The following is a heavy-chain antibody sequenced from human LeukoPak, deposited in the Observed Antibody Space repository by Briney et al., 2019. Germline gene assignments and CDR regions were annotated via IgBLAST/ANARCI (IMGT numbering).Heavy chain of an antibody. Sequence: GGSLRLSCAASGFSFGTYAMTWVRQAPGKGLECVSTVSGSGGNTYYTDSVKGRFTISRDNSKNTLFLQMSSLRAEDTALYYCTKGGVVSAFDYWGQGVLVTVSS. J-gene: IGHJ4*02. V-gene: IGHV3-23*01. CDR2: VSGSGGNT. CDR3: TKGGVVSAFDY. D-gene: IGHD3-22*01. CDR1: GFSFGTYA.